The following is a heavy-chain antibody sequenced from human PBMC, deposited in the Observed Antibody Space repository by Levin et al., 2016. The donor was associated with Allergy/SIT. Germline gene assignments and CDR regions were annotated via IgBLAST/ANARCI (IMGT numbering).Heavy chain of an antibody. V-gene: IGHV1-3*01. CDR1: GYTFTSYA. J-gene: IGHJ4*02. D-gene: IGHD6-13*01. CDR2: INAGNGNT. CDR3: ARGEAGLAAAGGDY. Sequence: ASVKVSCKASGYTFTSYAMHWVRQAPGQRLEWIGWINAGNGNTKYSQKFQGRVTITRDTSASTAYMELSSLRSEDTAVYYCARGEAGLAAAGGDYWGQGTLVTVSS.